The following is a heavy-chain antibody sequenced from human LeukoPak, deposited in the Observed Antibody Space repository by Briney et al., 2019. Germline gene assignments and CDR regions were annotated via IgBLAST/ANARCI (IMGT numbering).Heavy chain of an antibody. Sequence: PGGSLRLSCAASGFTFDDYAMHWVRQAPGKGLEWVSLISWDGGSTYYADSVKGRFTISRDNAKNSLYLQMNSLRAEDTAVYYCARGGVVVPAAIHWGQGTLVTVSS. CDR2: ISWDGGST. J-gene: IGHJ4*02. CDR3: ARGGVVVPAAIH. CDR1: GFTFDDYA. D-gene: IGHD2-2*01. V-gene: IGHV3-43D*04.